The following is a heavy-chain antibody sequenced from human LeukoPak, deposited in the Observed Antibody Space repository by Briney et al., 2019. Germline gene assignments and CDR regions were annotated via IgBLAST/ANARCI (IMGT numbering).Heavy chain of an antibody. D-gene: IGHD3-22*01. CDR2: INPSGGST. V-gene: IGHV1-46*01. CDR1: GYTFTSYY. J-gene: IGHJ4*02. CDR3: TRAPPGMTMMTDY. Sequence: ASVKVSCKASGYTFTSYYMHWVRQAPGQGLEWMGIINPSGGSTSYAQKFQGRVTMTTDTSTSVAYMELRSLTSDDTAVYYCTRAPPGMTMMTDYWGQGTLVTVSS.